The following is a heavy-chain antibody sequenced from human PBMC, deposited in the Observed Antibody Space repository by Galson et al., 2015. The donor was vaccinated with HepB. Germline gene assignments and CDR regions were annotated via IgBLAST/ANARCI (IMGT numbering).Heavy chain of an antibody. D-gene: IGHD4-23*01. CDR1: GGTFSNYA. V-gene: IGHV1-69*13. J-gene: IGHJ3*02. CDR3: ARSIEVGGHKRKAFDI. CDR2: IIPTGGSIPMFGAR. Sequence: SVKVSCKASGGTFSNYAISWVRQAPVQGLEWMGGIIPTGGSIPMFGARNYAQKFQDRVTITADESTNIAYMELSSLRSEDTAMYCCARSIEVGGHKRKAFDIWGQGTMVTVSS.